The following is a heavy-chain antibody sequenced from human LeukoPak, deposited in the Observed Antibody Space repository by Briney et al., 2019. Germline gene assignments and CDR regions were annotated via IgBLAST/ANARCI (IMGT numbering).Heavy chain of an antibody. CDR3: ARGEDTAMVRFDY. CDR1: GGTFSGYA. J-gene: IGHJ4*02. V-gene: IGHV1-69*13. CDR2: IIPIFGTA. Sequence: GASVKVSCKASGGTFSGYAISWVRQAPGRGLEWMGGIIPIFGTANYAQKFQGRVTITADESTSTAYMELSSLRSEDTAVYYCARGEDTAMVRFDYWGQGTLVTVSS. D-gene: IGHD5-18*01.